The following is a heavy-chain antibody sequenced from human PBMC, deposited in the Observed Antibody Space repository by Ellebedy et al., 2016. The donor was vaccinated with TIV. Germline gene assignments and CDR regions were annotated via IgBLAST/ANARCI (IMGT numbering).Heavy chain of an antibody. V-gene: IGHV3-30*18. CDR3: AKDSIFGI. CDR1: GFTFSSYG. CDR2: ISYDGSNK. J-gene: IGHJ3*02. Sequence: GGSLRLXXAASGFTFSSYGMHWVRQAPGKGLEWVAVISYDGSNKYYADSVKGRFTISRDNSKNTLYLQMNSLRAEDTAVYYCAKDSIFGIWGQGTMVTVSS.